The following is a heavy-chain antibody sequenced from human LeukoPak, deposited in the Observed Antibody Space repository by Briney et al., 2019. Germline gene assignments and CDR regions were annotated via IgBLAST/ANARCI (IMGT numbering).Heavy chain of an antibody. D-gene: IGHD3-22*01. J-gene: IGHJ4*02. CDR2: ISSSSSYI. V-gene: IGHV3-21*01. Sequence: PGGSLRLSCAASGFTFSNYSMNWVRQAPGKGLEWVSSISSSSSYIYYADSVKGRFTISRDNAKNSLYLQMNSLRAEDTAVYYCARVVRGHYPFFDYWGQGTLVTVSS. CDR1: GFTFSNYS. CDR3: ARVVRGHYPFFDY.